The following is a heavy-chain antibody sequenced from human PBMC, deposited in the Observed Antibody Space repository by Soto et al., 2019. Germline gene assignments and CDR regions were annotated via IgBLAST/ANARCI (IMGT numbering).Heavy chain of an antibody. CDR1: GGSFSGYY. CDR2: INHILST. D-gene: IGHD1-1*01. J-gene: IGHJ4*02. Sequence: SETLSLTCAVYGGSFSGYYWSWIRQPPVNGLECIGEINHILSTNYNPSLKSRVTISLDASKSQFSLKLSSVSAADTAVYYCARERERRSDYWGQGTLVTVSS. V-gene: IGHV4-34*01. CDR3: ARERERRSDY.